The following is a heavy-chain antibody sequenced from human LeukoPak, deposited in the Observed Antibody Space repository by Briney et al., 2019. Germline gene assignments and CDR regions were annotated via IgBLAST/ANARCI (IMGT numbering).Heavy chain of an antibody. J-gene: IGHJ4*02. CDR1: GFIFNNYG. Sequence: GGSLRLSCAASGFIFNNYGLVWVRQAPGKGLEWVSAISNDGGGTTYADLVKGRFSVSRDNSKNTLFLQMNSLRAEDTALYYCAKGSSGYFFDLWGQGTLVTVSS. CDR2: ISNDGGGT. V-gene: IGHV3-23*01. CDR3: AKGSSGYFFDL. D-gene: IGHD3-22*01.